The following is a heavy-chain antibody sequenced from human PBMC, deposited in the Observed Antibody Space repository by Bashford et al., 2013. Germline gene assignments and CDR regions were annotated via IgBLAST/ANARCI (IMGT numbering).Heavy chain of an antibody. Sequence: VRQAPGKGLKWVSLISASGNNIYYADSVKGRFTIARDISKKTLYLQMNSLRAEDTAVYYCAQGSLLKSGGDVWGQGTTVTVSS. V-gene: IGHV3-23*01. CDR2: ISASGNNI. J-gene: IGHJ6*02. D-gene: IGHD2-21*01. CDR3: AQGSLLKSGGDV.